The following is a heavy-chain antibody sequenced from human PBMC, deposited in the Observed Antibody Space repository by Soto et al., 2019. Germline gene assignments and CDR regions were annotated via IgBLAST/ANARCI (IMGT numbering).Heavy chain of an antibody. V-gene: IGHV4-59*08. Sequence: SETLSLTCAVYGGSFSGYYWSWIRQPPGKGLEWIGYIYYSGSTNYNPSLKSRVTISVDTSKNQFSLKLSSVTAADTAVYYCARAQNRVATIYSWFDPWGQGTLVTVSS. D-gene: IGHD5-12*01. CDR3: ARAQNRVATIYSWFDP. CDR1: GGSFSGYY. J-gene: IGHJ5*02. CDR2: IYYSGST.